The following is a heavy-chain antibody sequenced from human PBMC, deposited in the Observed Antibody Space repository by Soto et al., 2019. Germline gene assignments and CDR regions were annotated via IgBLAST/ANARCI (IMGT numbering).Heavy chain of an antibody. Sequence: ASVKVSCKTSGYSFISHDINWVRQATGQGPEWMGWMNPNSVDTGYAQKFQGIVTMTRDSSIRTAYMELSSLSSEDTAVYYCARVGGNWNDDYFDYWGQGTPVTVSS. D-gene: IGHD1-1*01. V-gene: IGHV1-8*01. CDR1: GYSFISHD. CDR3: ARVGGNWNDDYFDY. CDR2: MNPNSVDT. J-gene: IGHJ4*02.